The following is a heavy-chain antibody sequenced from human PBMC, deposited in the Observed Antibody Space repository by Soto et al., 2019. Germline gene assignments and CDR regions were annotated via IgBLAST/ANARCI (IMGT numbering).Heavy chain of an antibody. Sequence: QVQPVQSGAEMKKPGASVRVSCKASGHTFSRHYIHWVRQAPGQRLEWMGIISPDGDRRDYARHFQGRVTLTRDTSRGTVYMEMRNLRSEDTAVYYCVRDRSQGAFEPFDLWGQGTLVSVFS. V-gene: IGHV1-46*03. CDR1: GHTFSRHY. CDR2: ISPDGDRR. D-gene: IGHD3-16*01. CDR3: VRDRSQGAFEPFDL. J-gene: IGHJ5*01.